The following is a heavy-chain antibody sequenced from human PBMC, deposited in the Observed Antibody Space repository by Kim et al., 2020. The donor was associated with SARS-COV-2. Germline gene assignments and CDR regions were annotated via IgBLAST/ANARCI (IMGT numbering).Heavy chain of an antibody. Sequence: GGSLRLSCAASGFTVGNNYISWVRQVPGKGLEWVSVIYRGGSTYGADSVKDRYTISRDNYKNTLYYQMNSLRAEDTATYYCAGGRGDAFDIWGQGTMVTVSS. V-gene: IGHV3-53*01. D-gene: IGHD3-16*01. CDR3: AGGRGDAFDI. CDR1: GFTVGNNY. CDR2: IYRGGST. J-gene: IGHJ3*02.